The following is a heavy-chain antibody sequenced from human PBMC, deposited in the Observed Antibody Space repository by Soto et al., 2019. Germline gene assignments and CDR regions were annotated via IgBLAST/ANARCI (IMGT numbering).Heavy chain of an antibody. CDR1: GYTFTSYG. CDR3: ARVDTVVMGFDY. D-gene: IGHD2-15*01. Sequence: ASVKVSCKASGYTFTSYGISGVRQPPGQGLEWMGWISAYNGNTNYAQKLQGRVTMTTDTSTSTAYMELRSLRSDDTAVYYCARVDTVVMGFDYWGQGTLVTVSS. CDR2: ISAYNGNT. J-gene: IGHJ4*02. V-gene: IGHV1-18*01.